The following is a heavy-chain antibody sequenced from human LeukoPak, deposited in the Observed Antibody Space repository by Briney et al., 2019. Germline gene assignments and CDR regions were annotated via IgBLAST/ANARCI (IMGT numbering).Heavy chain of an antibody. J-gene: IGHJ4*02. CDR1: GFTFSSYS. CDR3: AKPHFDD. CDR2: IRYDGSNK. V-gene: IGHV3-30*02. Sequence: GGSLRLSCAASGFTFSSYSMNWVRQAPGKGLEWVAFIRYDGSNKYYADSVKGRFTISRDNSKNTLYLQMNSLRAGDTAVYYCAKPHFDDWGQGTLVTVSS.